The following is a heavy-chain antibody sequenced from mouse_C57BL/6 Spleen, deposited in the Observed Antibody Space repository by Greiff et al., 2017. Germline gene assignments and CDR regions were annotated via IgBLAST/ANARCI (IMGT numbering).Heavy chain of an antibody. Sequence: VKLVESGAELVKLGASVKLSCKASGYTFTESTLHWVKQRSGQGLAWIGWFYPGSGSIKYNEKFKDKATLTADKSSSTGYMELSRLTSEDSAVYFCERHEGDYDWYCDVWGTGTTVTVSS. CDR2: FYPGSGSI. CDR3: ERHEGDYDWYCDV. J-gene: IGHJ1*03. V-gene: IGHV1-62-2*01. D-gene: IGHD2-4*01. CDR1: GYTFTEST.